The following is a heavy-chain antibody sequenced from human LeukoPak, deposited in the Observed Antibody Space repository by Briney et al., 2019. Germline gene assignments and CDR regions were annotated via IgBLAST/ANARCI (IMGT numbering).Heavy chain of an antibody. CDR3: AKVRSGSNYYFDY. J-gene: IGHJ4*02. V-gene: IGHV3-23*01. CDR2: MSASGSHT. D-gene: IGHD1-26*01. CDR1: RFTFISYW. Sequence: GGSLRLSCAPSRFTFISYWMSWVRQAPGKGLEWVSGMSASGSHTHSADFVKGRFTISRDNFKNTLYLQMNGLRVEDTAVYYCAKVRSGSNYYFDYWGQGTLVTVSS.